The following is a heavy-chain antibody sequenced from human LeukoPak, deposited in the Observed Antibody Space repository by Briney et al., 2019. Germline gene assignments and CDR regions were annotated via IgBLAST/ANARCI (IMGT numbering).Heavy chain of an antibody. CDR3: AREGPDIVVVPAAPLAY. Sequence: PGGSLRLSCAASGLTFDDYGMSWVRQAPGKGLEWVSGINWNGGRTGYADSVKGRFTISRDNAKNSLYLQMNSLRAEDTALYYCAREGPDIVVVPAAPLAYWGQGTLVTVSS. V-gene: IGHV3-20*04. CDR1: GLTFDDYG. J-gene: IGHJ4*02. D-gene: IGHD2-2*01. CDR2: INWNGGRT.